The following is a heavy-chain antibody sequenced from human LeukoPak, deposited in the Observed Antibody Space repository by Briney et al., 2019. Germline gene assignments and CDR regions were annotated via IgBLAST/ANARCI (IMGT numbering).Heavy chain of an antibody. D-gene: IGHD1-26*01. CDR1: GFTLSSFW. CDR3: AMGSPDEALDY. CDR2: INTDGSST. V-gene: IGHV3-74*01. Sequence: GGSLRLSCAASGFTLSSFWMHWVRQAPGKGLVWVSRINTDGSSTRYADSVKGRFTISRDNAKNNLYLQRNSLRAEDTAVYYCAMGSPDEALDYWGQGTLVTVSS. J-gene: IGHJ4*02.